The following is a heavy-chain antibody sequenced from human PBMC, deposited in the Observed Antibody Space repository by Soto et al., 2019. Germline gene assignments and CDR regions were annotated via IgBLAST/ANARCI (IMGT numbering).Heavy chain of an antibody. J-gene: IGHJ3*02. CDR2: ISGSGGST. Sequence: EVQLLESGGGLVKPGGSLRLSCAASGFTFSSYAMSWVRQAPGKGLEWVSAISGSGGSTDYAESVKGRFTISRDNSKNTVFLQMNSLRAEDTAVYYCANDTAATPRGAFDIWGQGTLVTVSS. CDR1: GFTFSSYA. CDR3: ANDTAATPRGAFDI. V-gene: IGHV3-23*01. D-gene: IGHD6-13*01.